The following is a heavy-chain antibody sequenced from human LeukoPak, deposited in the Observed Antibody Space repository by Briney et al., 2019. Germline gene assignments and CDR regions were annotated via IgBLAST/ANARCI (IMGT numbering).Heavy chain of an antibody. CDR3: ARGYYDSSGFEYFQD. CDR2: INPNSGGT. CDR1: GYTFTGYY. V-gene: IGHV1-2*02. J-gene: IGHJ1*01. Sequence: ASVKVSCKASGYTFTGYYMHWVRQAPGQGLEWMGWINPNSGGTSYAQKFQGRVTMTRDTSISTAYMELSRLTSDDTAVYYCARGYYDSSGFEYFQDWGQGTLVTVSS. D-gene: IGHD3-22*01.